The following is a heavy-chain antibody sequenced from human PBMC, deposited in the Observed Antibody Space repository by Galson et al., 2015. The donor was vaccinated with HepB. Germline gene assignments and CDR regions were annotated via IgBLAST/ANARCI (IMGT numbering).Heavy chain of an antibody. J-gene: IGHJ3*02. D-gene: IGHD2-2*01. V-gene: IGHV3-9*01. CDR2: ISWNSGSR. CDR3: AKAATGYCSGTTCQNAFDI. CDR1: GLIFDDYA. Sequence: SLRLSCAASGLIFDDYAMHWVRQAPGKGLEWVSGISWNSGSRGYADSVKGRFTISRDNAKNSLYLQMNSLRAEDTALYYCAKAATGYCSGTTCQNAFDIWGQGTMVTVSS.